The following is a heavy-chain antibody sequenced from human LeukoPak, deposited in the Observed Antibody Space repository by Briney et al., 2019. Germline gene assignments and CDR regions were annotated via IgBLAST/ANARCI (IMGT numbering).Heavy chain of an antibody. Sequence: PGGSLRLSCVVSGFAFSSYAMHSVRQAPGKGLEWVALISYDGGYKYYPDSVKGRLTISRDNSKNMVHLEINSLRLDDTALYYCARELGPSPHYWGQGTLVTVSS. CDR3: ARELGPSPHY. J-gene: IGHJ4*01. D-gene: IGHD3-16*01. CDR1: GFAFSSYA. V-gene: IGHV3-30-3*01. CDR2: ISYDGGYK.